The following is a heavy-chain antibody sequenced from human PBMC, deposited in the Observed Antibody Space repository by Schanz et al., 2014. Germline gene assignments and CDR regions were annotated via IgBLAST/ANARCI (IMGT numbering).Heavy chain of an antibody. CDR3: LAPDYGMDV. CDR1: GFTFSSYA. Sequence: EVQLLESGGGLVQPGGSLRLSCAASGFTFSSYAMTWVRQIPGKGLEWVSSISSGGGSTYYADSVKGRFTISRDNAKNSLFLQMNSLRAEDTAVYYCLAPDYGMDVWGQGTTVTVSS. V-gene: IGHV3-23*01. J-gene: IGHJ6*02. CDR2: ISSGGGST.